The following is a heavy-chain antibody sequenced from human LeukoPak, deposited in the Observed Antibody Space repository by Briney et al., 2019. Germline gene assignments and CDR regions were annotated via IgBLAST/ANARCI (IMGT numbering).Heavy chain of an antibody. CDR2: IYYSGTT. V-gene: IGHV4-39*07. D-gene: IGHD6-19*01. CDR1: GGSISSSSHY. J-gene: IGHJ4*02. CDR3: ARESPHYSSAWTGYFDY. Sequence: SETLSLTCTASGGSISSSSHYWGWIRQPPGKGLEWIGSIYYSGTTYYNPSLKGRISISIDTSNNQFSLQLSSVTAADTAVYYCARESPHYSSAWTGYFDYWGQGTLVTVSS.